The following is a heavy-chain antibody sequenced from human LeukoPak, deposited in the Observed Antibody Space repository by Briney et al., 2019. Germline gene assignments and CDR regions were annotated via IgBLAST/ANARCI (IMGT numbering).Heavy chain of an antibody. CDR2: ISYDGSNK. J-gene: IGHJ4*02. Sequence: PGRSLSLSCAASGFTFSSYAMHWVRQAPGKGLEWVAVISYDGSNKYYADSVKGRFTISRDNSKNTLYLQMNSLRAEDTSVYYCARAPHKYSSSWYWYWGQGTLVTVSS. V-gene: IGHV3-30*01. CDR1: GFTFSSYA. D-gene: IGHD6-13*01. CDR3: ARAPHKYSSSWYWY.